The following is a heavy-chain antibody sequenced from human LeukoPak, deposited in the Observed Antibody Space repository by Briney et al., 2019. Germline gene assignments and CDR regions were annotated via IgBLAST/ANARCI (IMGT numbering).Heavy chain of an antibody. V-gene: IGHV1-69*05. CDR3: ARVCPFYDSSGYYLDAFDI. J-gene: IGHJ3*02. D-gene: IGHD3-22*01. CDR1: GGTFSSYA. Sequence: SVKVSCKASGGTFSSYAISWVRQAPGQGLEWMGGIIPIFGTANYAQKFQGRVTMTTDTSTSTAYMELRSLRSDDTAVYYCARVCPFYDSSGYYLDAFDIWGQGTMVTVSS. CDR2: IIPIFGTA.